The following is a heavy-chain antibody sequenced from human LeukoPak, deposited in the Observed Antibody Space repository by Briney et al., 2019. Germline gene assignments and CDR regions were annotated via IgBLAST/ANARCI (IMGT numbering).Heavy chain of an antibody. CDR3: AREGKGQDFDY. J-gene: IGHJ4*02. D-gene: IGHD3-10*01. Sequence: GRSLRLYCAASGFTFSSYAMHWVRQAPGKGLEWVAVISYDGSNKYYADSVKGRFTISRDNSKNTLYLQMNSLRAEDTAVYYCAREGKGQDFDYWGQGTLVTVSS. V-gene: IGHV3-30*04. CDR2: ISYDGSNK. CDR1: GFTFSSYA.